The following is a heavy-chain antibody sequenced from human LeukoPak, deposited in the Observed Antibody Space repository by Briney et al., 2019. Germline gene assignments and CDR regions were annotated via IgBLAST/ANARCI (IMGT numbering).Heavy chain of an antibody. Sequence: ASVKVSCKASGYTFTGYYVHWVRQAPGQGLEWIGSISPYNGGTKFAQNFQGRVSMTSDASISTASMELRSLTSDDTAVYYCARGKVGVDWCFGIWGRGTLVSVSS. CDR1: GYTFTGYY. J-gene: IGHJ2*01. V-gene: IGHV1-2*02. CDR3: ARGKVGVDWCFGI. D-gene: IGHD1-26*01. CDR2: ISPYNGGT.